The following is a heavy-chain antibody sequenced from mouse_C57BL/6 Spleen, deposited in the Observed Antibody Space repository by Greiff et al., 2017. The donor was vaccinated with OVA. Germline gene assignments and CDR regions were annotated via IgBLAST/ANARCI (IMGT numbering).Heavy chain of an antibody. CDR1: GFTFSDYG. CDR3: ARPTVVDWYFDV. V-gene: IGHV5-17*01. D-gene: IGHD1-1*01. CDR2: ISSGSSTI. J-gene: IGHJ1*03. Sequence: EVQLVESGGGLVKPGGSLKLSCAASGFTFSDYGMHWVRQAPEKGLEWVAYISSGSSTIYYADTVKGRFTISRDNAKNTLYLQMTSLRSEDTAMYYCARPTVVDWYFDVWGTGTTVTVAS.